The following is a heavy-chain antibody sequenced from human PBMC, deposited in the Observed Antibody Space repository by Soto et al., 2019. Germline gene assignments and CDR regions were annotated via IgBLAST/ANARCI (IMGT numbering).Heavy chain of an antibody. CDR1: GGTFSNYV. J-gene: IGHJ4*02. D-gene: IGHD1-7*01. CDR2: IIPISGAA. Sequence: QVQLVQSGAEVKKPGSVVKVSCKASGGTFSNYVVNWVRQAPGQGLEWMGRIIPISGAANYAQKFQGRVTITADKSTSTSYMELSRLRSEDTAVYYCARDMTRTVVPYFDFWGQGTLVTVSS. CDR3: ARDMTRTVVPYFDF. V-gene: IGHV1-69*06.